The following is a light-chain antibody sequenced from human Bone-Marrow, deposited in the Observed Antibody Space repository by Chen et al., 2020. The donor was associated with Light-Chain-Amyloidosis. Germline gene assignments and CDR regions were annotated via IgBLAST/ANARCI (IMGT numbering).Light chain of an antibody. Sequence: QSALTQPRSVSGSPGQSVTISCTGTHSDVGGYNYVSWYQQYPGKAPKLMIYDVNKRPSGVPERFSGSKSGITASLTISGLQAEDEADYYCYSYAGSYTLFGGGTKLTVL. CDR1: HSDVGGYNY. V-gene: IGLV2-11*01. CDR2: DVN. J-gene: IGLJ2*01. CDR3: YSYAGSYTL.